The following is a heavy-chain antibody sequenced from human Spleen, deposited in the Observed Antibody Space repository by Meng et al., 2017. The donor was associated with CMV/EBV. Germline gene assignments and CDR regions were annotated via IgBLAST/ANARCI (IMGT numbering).Heavy chain of an antibody. J-gene: IGHJ5*02. CDR1: YTFTGYD. Sequence: YTFTGYDMHWVRQAPGQGLEWMGWINPNSGGTNYAQKFQGRVTMTRDTSISTAYMELSRLRSDDTAVYYCARAGEVVVPFAQYNWFDPWGQGTLVTVSS. V-gene: IGHV1-2*02. CDR3: ARAGEVVVPFAQYNWFDP. D-gene: IGHD2-2*01. CDR2: INPNSGGT.